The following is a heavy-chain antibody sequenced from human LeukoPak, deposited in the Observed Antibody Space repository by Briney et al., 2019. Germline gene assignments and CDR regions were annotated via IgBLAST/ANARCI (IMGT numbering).Heavy chain of an antibody. Sequence: PGGSPRLSCAASGFTFSSYSMTWVRQAPGKGLEWVSSFTSRSRSIYYADSVKGRFTISRDNAKNSLFLQMNSLRAEDTAVYYCARLPAYCSSTACYYDYWGQGTLVTVSS. V-gene: IGHV3-21*01. D-gene: IGHD2-2*01. CDR3: ARLPAYCSSTACYYDY. J-gene: IGHJ4*02. CDR2: FTSRSRSI. CDR1: GFTFSSYS.